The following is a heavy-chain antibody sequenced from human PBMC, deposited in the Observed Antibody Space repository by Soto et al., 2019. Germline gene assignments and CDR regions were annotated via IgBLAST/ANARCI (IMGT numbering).Heavy chain of an antibody. J-gene: IGHJ6*02. V-gene: IGHV3-48*02. D-gene: IGHD3-3*01. Sequence: GGSLRLSCASSGFTFSSYSMNWVRQAPGKGLEWVSYISSSSSTIYYADSVKGRFTISRDNAKNSLYLQMNSLRDEDTAVYYCAREPSDFWSGYSLDVWGQGTTVTVSS. CDR1: GFTFSSYS. CDR2: ISSSSSTI. CDR3: AREPSDFWSGYSLDV.